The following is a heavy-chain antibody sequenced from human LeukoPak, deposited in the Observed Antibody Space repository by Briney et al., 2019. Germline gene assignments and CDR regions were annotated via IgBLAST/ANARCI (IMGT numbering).Heavy chain of an antibody. V-gene: IGHV4-61*08. CDR1: GGSISSGGYY. D-gene: IGHD2-2*01. Sequence: SQTLSLTCTVSGGSISSGGYYWSWIRQPPGKGLEWIGYIYYSGSTNYNPSLKSRVTISVDTSKNQFSLKLSSVTAADTAVYYCARSVVPAAHFDYWGQGTLVTVSS. CDR2: IYYSGST. J-gene: IGHJ4*02. CDR3: ARSVVPAAHFDY.